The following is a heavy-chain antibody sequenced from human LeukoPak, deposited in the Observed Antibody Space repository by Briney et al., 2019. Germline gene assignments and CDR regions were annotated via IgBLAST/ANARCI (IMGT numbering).Heavy chain of an antibody. J-gene: IGHJ4*02. CDR1: GFTFSDYY. V-gene: IGHV3-11*01. CDR3: ARLKSIAARLFDY. CDR2: ISSSGSTI. D-gene: IGHD6-6*01. Sequence: PGGSLRLSCAASGFTFSDYYMGWIRQAPGKGLEWVSYISSSGSTIYYADSVKGRFTISRDNSKNTLYLQMNSLRAEDTAVYYCARLKSIAARLFDYWGQGTLVTVSS.